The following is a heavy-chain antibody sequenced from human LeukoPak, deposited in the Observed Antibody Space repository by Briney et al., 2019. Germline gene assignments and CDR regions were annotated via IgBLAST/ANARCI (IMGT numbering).Heavy chain of an antibody. CDR1: GFTFSSYW. CDR3: ARDQYYDSSGYWGSPPRY. V-gene: IGHV3-74*01. CDR2: INSDGSSI. J-gene: IGHJ4*02. D-gene: IGHD3-22*01. Sequence: GGSLRLSCEASGFTFSSYWMHWVRQAPGKGLVWVSRINSDGSSINYADSVKGRFTISRDNAKNTVYLQMNSLRVEDTAVYYCARDQYYDSSGYWGSPPRYWGQGTLVTVSS.